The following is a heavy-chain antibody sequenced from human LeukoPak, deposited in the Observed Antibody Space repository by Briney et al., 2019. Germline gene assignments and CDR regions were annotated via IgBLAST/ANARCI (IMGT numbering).Heavy chain of an antibody. CDR2: INTNTGNP. CDR3: ARDNWNRGYNWFDP. Sequence: ASVKVSCKASGYTFTSYAMNWVRQAPGQGLEWMGWINTNTGNPTYAQGFTGRFVFSLDTSVSTAYLQISSLKAEDTAVYYCARDNWNRGYNWFDPWGQGTLVTVSS. J-gene: IGHJ5*02. CDR1: GYTFTSYA. V-gene: IGHV7-4-1*02. D-gene: IGHD1-1*01.